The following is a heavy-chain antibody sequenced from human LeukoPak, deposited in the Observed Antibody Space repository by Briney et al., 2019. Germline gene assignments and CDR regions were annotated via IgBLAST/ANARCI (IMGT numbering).Heavy chain of an antibody. D-gene: IGHD6-19*01. V-gene: IGHV3-23*01. Sequence: PGGSLRLSCAASGFTFSSYAMGWVRQAPGKGLEWVSAISGSGGSTYYADSVKGRFTISRDNSKNTLYLQMNSLRAEDTAVYYCAKDRAPIAVARDFDYWGQGTLVTVSS. CDR1: GFTFSSYA. CDR3: AKDRAPIAVARDFDY. CDR2: ISGSGGST. J-gene: IGHJ4*02.